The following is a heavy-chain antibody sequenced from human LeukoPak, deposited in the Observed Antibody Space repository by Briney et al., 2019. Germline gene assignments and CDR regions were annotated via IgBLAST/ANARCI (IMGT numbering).Heavy chain of an antibody. V-gene: IGHV1-2*02. CDR2: INPNSGGT. J-gene: IGHJ6*02. CDR1: GYTFTDYY. D-gene: IGHD2-2*02. CDR3: ARDHCTSNGCYKIYYYGMDV. Sequence: GASVKVSCKASGYTFTDYYIHWVRQAPGQGLEWMGWINPNSGGTNYAQKFQGRVTMTRDTSISTAYMELSRLRSDDTAVYYCARDHCTSNGCYKIYYYGMDVWGQGTTVTVSS.